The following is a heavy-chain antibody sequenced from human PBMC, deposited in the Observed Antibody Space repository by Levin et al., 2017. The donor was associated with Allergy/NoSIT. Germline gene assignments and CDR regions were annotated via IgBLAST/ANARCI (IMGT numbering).Heavy chain of an antibody. V-gene: IGHV4-30-4*01. D-gene: IGHD3-10*01. CDR2: IYYSGST. CDR1: GGSISSGDYY. CDR3: ARAAALYYYYYYGMDV. Sequence: SETLSLTCTVSGGSISSGDYYWSWIRQPPGKGLEWIGYIYYSGSTYYNPSLKSRVTISVDTSKNQFSLKLSSVTAADTAVYYCARAAALYYYYYYGMDVWGQGTTVTVSS. J-gene: IGHJ6*02.